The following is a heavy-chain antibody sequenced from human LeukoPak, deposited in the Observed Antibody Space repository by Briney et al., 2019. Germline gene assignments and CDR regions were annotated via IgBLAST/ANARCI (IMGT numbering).Heavy chain of an antibody. D-gene: IGHD1-26*01. V-gene: IGHV1-69*13. Sequence: ASVKVSCKASGGTFSSYAISWVRQAPGQGLEWMGGIIPIFGTANYAQKFQGRVTITADESTSTAYMELSSLRSEDTAVYYCATGSSGLIDAFDIWGQGTMVTVSS. J-gene: IGHJ3*02. CDR3: ATGSSGLIDAFDI. CDR1: GGTFSSYA. CDR2: IIPIFGTA.